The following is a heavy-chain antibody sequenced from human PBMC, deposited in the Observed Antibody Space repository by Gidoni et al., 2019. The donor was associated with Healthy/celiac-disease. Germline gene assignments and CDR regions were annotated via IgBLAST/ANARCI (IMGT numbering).Heavy chain of an antibody. CDR1: GFPFSRYA. Sequence: EVQLLESGGGLVQPGGSLILPCAAPGFPFSRYAMSWVRQAPGKGMEWVSAISGSGGSTYYADSVKGRFTSSRDNSKNTLYLKMNSLRAEDTAVYYCAKDRARAEGWYWFDPWGQGTLVTVSS. D-gene: IGHD2-15*01. CDR3: AKDRARAEGWYWFDP. J-gene: IGHJ5*02. CDR2: ISGSGGST. V-gene: IGHV3-23*01.